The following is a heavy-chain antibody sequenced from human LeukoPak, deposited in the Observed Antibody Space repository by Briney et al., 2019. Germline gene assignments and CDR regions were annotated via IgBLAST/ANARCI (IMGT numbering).Heavy chain of an antibody. J-gene: IGHJ4*02. CDR2: ISYSGSP. V-gene: IGHV4-39*01. CDR1: GDSISSSGHW. Sequence: SETLSLTCTVSGDSISSSGHWWGWIRQPPGEGLEWIGSISYSGSPSYNPSLKSRVTISVGTSKNQLSLRLSSVTAADTAVYYCARSRYYDFWSGYGYFDYWGQGTLVTVSS. CDR3: ARSRYYDFWSGYGYFDY. D-gene: IGHD3-3*01.